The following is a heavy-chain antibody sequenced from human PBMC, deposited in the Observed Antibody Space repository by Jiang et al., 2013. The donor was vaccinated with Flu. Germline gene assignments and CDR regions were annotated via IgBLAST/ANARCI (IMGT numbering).Heavy chain of an antibody. CDR3: AREDSADYFLDY. J-gene: IGHJ4*02. D-gene: IGHD2/OR15-2a*01. CDR1: GFTFNSYW. Sequence: VESGGGLVQPGGSLRLSCAASGFTFNSYWMQWVRRAPGKGLMWVSRINSDGTGITYADSVKGRFTISRDNAKNTLFLQMSGLRVEDTAVYYCAREDSADYFLDYWGQGSLVTVSS. V-gene: IGHV3-74*01. CDR2: INSDGTGI.